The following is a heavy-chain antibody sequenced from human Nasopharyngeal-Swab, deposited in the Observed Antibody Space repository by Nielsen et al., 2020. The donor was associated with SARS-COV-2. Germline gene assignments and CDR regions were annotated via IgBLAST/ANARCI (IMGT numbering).Heavy chain of an antibody. CDR3: ARVGSIFGVVMGENFDY. D-gene: IGHD3-3*02. CDR2: IKQDGSGK. V-gene: IGHV3-7*02. J-gene: IGHJ4*02. Sequence: VRQMPGKGLEWVANIKQDGSGKYYVDSVKGRFTISRDNAKNSLYLQMNSLRAEDTAVYYCARVGSIFGVVMGENFDYWGQGTLVTVSS.